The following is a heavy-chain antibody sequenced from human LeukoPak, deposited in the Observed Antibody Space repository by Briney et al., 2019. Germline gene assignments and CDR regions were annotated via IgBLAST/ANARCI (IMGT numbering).Heavy chain of an antibody. CDR1: GYTFTSYY. CDR3: AREVVGYCSSTSCYG. V-gene: IGHV1-46*01. J-gene: IGHJ4*02. CDR2: INPSGGST. D-gene: IGHD2-2*01. Sequence: VASVKVSCKASGYTFTSYYMHWVRQAPGQGLEWMGIINPSGGSTSYAQKFQGRVTMTRDMSTSTVYMELSRLRSDDTAVYYCAREVVGYCSSTSCYGWGQGTLVTVSS.